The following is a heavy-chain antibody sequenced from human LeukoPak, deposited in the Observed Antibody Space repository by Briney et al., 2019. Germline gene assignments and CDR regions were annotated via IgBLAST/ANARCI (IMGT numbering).Heavy chain of an antibody. CDR2: IYTSGST. Sequence: PSETLSLTCTVSGGSISTFYWSWIRQPAGKGLEWIGRIYTSGSTNYSPSLTSRVTMSVDTSKNQFSLKLSSVTAADTATYYCARVDSGTWYAVFDYWGQGIPVTVSS. J-gene: IGHJ4*02. D-gene: IGHD6-13*01. V-gene: IGHV4-4*07. CDR1: GGSISTFY. CDR3: ARVDSGTWYAVFDY.